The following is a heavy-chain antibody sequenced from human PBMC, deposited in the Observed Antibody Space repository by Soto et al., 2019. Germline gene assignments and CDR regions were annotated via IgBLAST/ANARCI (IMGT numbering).Heavy chain of an antibody. V-gene: IGHV3-23*01. CDR3: AKVSGGIGVVGAALN. D-gene: IGHD2-2*01. CDR2: ISGSGGSI. CDR1: GHTFQNYA. Sequence: EVQLLESGGGSVQPGGSLRLSCVASGHTFQNYAMTWVRQAPGKGLEWVSGISGSGGSIYYADSVRGRFTISRDESKNTLYLQMSSLRAEDTAVYYCAKVSGGIGVVGAALNGGQGTLVTVSS. J-gene: IGHJ4*02.